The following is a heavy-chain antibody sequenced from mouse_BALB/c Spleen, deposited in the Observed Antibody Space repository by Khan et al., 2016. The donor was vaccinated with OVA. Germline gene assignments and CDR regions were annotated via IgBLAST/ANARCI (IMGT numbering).Heavy chain of an antibody. CDR1: GYTFINYW. V-gene: IGHV1-7*01. Sequence: QVQLQQSGAELAKPGASVKMSCKASGYTFINYWILWVKQRPGQGLEWIGYINPSTGYTEYNQNFKDKATLTADKSSSPAYMQLSSLTSEDSAVYCGERRGLRLYVDYGGEDTTHTVSS. J-gene: IGHJ2*01. D-gene: IGHD1-1*01. CDR2: INPSTGYT. CDR3: ERRGLRLYVDY.